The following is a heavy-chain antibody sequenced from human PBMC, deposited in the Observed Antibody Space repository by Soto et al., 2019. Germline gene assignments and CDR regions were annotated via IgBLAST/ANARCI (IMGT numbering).Heavy chain of an antibody. CDR1: GYSISSGYY. Sequence: SETLSLTCAVSGYSISSGYYWGWIRQPPGKGLEWIGSIYHSGSTYNNPSLKSRVTISVDTSKNQFSLKLSSVTAADTAVYYCARDDSSSMDVWGQGTTVTRLL. J-gene: IGHJ6*02. V-gene: IGHV4-38-2*02. CDR3: ARDDSSSMDV. CDR2: IYHSGST. D-gene: IGHD6-13*01.